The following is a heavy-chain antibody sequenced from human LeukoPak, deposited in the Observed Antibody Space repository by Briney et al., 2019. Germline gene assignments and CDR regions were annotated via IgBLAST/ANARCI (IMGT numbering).Heavy chain of an antibody. V-gene: IGHV3-21*01. CDR2: IGRSDTYI. D-gene: IGHD5-18*01. Sequence: GGSLRLSCVVSGFTFSNYNMNWVRQAPGKGLEWVPSIGRSDTYIYYADSVTGRFTISRDNAKNSLYLQMSSLRAEDTAVYFCARRASTERGHSYGLDYWGQGALVTVSS. CDR1: GFTFSNYN. J-gene: IGHJ4*02. CDR3: ARRASTERGHSYGLDY.